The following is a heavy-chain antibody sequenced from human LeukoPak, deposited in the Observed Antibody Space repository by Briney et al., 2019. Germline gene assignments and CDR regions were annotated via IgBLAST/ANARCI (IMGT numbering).Heavy chain of an antibody. CDR2: ISAENGNT. J-gene: IGHJ4*02. CDR1: GYTFINYG. CDR3: ARDDYEHWFWGSGSYDGFGY. D-gene: IGHD3-10*01. Sequence: ASVKVSCKASGYTFINYGISWVRQAPGQGLEWMGWISAENGNTGYVENLQGRVTMTTDTSSSTAYMELRSLRSDDTAVYYCARDDYEHWFWGSGSYDGFGYWGQGTLVTVSS. V-gene: IGHV1-18*01.